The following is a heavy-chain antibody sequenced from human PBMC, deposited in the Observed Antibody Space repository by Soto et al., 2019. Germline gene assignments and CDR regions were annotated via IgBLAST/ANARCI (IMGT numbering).Heavy chain of an antibody. J-gene: IGHJ5*02. CDR1: GGTFSSYA. Sequence: QVQLVQSGAEVKKPGSSVKVSCKASGGTFSSYAISWVRQAPGQGLEWMGGIIPIFGTANYAQKFQGRVRITANDPPSTASMELRGLGSEDRAGNYCAEPSEPYVIEWGCAPWGREPWSPSPQ. V-gene: IGHV1-69*01. CDR2: IIPIFGTA. D-gene: IGHD3-16*01. CDR3: AEPSEPYVIEWGCAP.